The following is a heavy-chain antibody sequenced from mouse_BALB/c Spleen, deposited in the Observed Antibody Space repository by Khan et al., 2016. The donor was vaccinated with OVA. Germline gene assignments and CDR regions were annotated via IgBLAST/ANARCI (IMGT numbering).Heavy chain of an antibody. CDR2: IYPGTDNT. CDR3: AREEALYYFDY. Sequence: QVQLQQSGAELVRPGSSVKLSCKTSGYIFTSYWIHWVKQRSGQGLEWIARIYPGTDNTYYNEKLRDKATLTADKSSSTAYLQLSSLKSEDSAVYFCAREEALYYFDYWGQGTTLTVSS. D-gene: IGHD1-1*01. J-gene: IGHJ2*01. CDR1: GYIFTSYW. V-gene: IGHV1S132*01.